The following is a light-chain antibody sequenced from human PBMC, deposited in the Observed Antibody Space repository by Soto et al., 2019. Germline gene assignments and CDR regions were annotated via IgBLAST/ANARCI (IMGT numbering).Light chain of an antibody. CDR1: QSVSSSY. V-gene: IGKV3-20*01. J-gene: IGKJ1*01. CDR2: GAS. Sequence: SVLTLSPGTLSLSPGERATLSCRASQSVSSSYLAWYQQRPGQAPRLLIYGASSRATGIPDRFSGSGSGTDFTLTISRLEPEDFAVYYCQQYGSSPWTFGQGTKVDIK. CDR3: QQYGSSPWT.